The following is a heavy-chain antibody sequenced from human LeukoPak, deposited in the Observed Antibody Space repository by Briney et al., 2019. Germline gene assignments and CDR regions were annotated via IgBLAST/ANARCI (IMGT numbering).Heavy chain of an antibody. Sequence: SVKASCKASGGTFSSYAISWVRQAPGQGLEWMGGIIPIFGTANYAQKFQGRVTITADESTSTAYMELSSLRSEDTAVYYCARSYSGSYRSDYWGQGTLVTVSS. D-gene: IGHD1-26*01. CDR3: ARSYSGSYRSDY. CDR1: GGTFSSYA. V-gene: IGHV1-69*13. J-gene: IGHJ4*02. CDR2: IIPIFGTA.